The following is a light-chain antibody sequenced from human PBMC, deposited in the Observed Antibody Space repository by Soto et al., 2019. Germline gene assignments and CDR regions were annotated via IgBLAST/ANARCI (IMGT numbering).Light chain of an antibody. J-gene: IGLJ2*01. V-gene: IGLV2-14*01. Sequence: QSALTQPASVSGSPGQSITISCTGTSSDVGASKYVSWYQQHPGKAPKLMIYEVSNRPSGVSNRFSGSKSGNTASLTISGLQAEDEADYYCSSYTSTITVLFGGRTQLTVL. CDR3: SSYTSTITVL. CDR2: EVS. CDR1: SSDVGASKY.